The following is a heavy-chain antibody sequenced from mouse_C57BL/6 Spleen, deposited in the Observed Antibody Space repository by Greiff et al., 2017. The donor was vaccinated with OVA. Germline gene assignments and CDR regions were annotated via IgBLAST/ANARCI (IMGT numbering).Heavy chain of an antibody. CDR3: ARRDGYYPLYAMDY. V-gene: IGHV5-17*01. CDR2: ISSGSSTI. CDR1: GFTFSDYG. Sequence: EVHLVESGGGLVKPGGSLKLSCAASGFTFSDYGMHWVRQAPEKGLEWVAYISSGSSTIYYADTVKGRFTISRDNAKNTLFLQMTSLRSEDTAMYYCARRDGYYPLYAMDYWGQGTSVTVSS. D-gene: IGHD2-3*01. J-gene: IGHJ4*01.